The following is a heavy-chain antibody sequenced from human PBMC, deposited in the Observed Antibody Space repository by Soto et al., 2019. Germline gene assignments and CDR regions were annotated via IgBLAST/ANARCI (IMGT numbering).Heavy chain of an antibody. D-gene: IGHD1-1*01. CDR1: GFTFSNYG. V-gene: IGHV3-33*01. CDR3: ARVFDCSDVNWRTGDAFDI. J-gene: IGHJ3*02. Sequence: QVRLVDSGGGVVQPGRSLRLSCAASGFTFSNYGMHWVRQAPGKGLEWVALIWFDGSNNYYVESVKGRFTISRDNSKNTLYLQMDSLKVEDTAVYYCARVFDCSDVNWRTGDAFDIWGQGTMVTVSS. CDR2: IWFDGSNN.